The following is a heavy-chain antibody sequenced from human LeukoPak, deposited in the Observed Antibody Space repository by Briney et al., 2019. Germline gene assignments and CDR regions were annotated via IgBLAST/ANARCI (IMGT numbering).Heavy chain of an antibody. CDR3: ARDLRVRCSGGSCYDY. J-gene: IGHJ4*02. Sequence: SETLSLTCTVSGGSISSYYWGWIRQPPGKGLEWIGSIYYSGSTYYNPSLKSRVTISVDTSKNQFSLKLSSVTAADTAVYYCARDLRVRCSGGSCYDYWGQGTLVTVSS. D-gene: IGHD2-15*01. CDR1: GGSISSYY. CDR2: IYYSGST. V-gene: IGHV4-39*07.